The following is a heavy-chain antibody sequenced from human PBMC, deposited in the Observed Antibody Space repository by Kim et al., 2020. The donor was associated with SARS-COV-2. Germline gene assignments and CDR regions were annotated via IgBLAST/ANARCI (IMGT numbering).Heavy chain of an antibody. V-gene: IGHV4-4*06. CDR3: ARDSYYFDSSGYYYFDY. D-gene: IGHD3-22*01. J-gene: IGHJ4*02. Sequence: LKSRVTMSVATSKTQFSLKLSSVTAADTAVYYCARDSYYFDSSGYYYFDYWGQGTLVTVSS.